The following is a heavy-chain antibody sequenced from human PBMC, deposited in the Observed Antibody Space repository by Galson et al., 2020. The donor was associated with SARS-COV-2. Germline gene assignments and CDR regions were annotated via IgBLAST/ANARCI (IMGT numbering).Heavy chain of an antibody. CDR3: ARDPERPVRPYDD. CDR2: TYYRSQWLN. CDR1: GDSVTNDKMA. D-gene: IGHD2-2*01. V-gene: IGHV6-1*01. J-gene: IGHJ4*02. Sequence: SETLSLTCAISGDSVTNDKMAWNRLRQSPSRGLEWLGRTYYRSQWLNDYAASVKGRIIISPDTSKNQFSLHLNFVTPEDTAIYYCARDPERPVRPYDDWGQGILVTGSS.